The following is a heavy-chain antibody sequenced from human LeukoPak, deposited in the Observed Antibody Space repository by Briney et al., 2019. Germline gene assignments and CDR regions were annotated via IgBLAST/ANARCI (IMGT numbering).Heavy chain of an antibody. CDR3: ARELSSGYSPFDY. CDR1: GFTFTSYW. V-gene: IGHV3-74*01. D-gene: IGHD3-22*01. CDR2: INSVGTST. J-gene: IGHJ4*02. Sequence: GGSLRLSCAASGFTFTSYWMHWVRQVPGKGLVWVSRINSVGTSTSYADSVKGRFTISRDNAKSTLYLQMNTLRAEDTAVYYCARELSSGYSPFDYWGQGTLVTVSS.